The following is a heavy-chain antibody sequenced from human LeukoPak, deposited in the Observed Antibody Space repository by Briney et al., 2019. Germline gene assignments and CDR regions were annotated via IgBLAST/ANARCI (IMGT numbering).Heavy chain of an antibody. CDR2: ISGSGGST. CDR1: GFTFTTYA. CDR3: AREGQLWGHDAFDI. V-gene: IGHV3-23*01. J-gene: IGHJ3*02. D-gene: IGHD5-18*01. Sequence: GGSLRLSCAASGFTFTTYAMTWVRQAPGKGLEWVSAISGSGGSTYYADSVKGRFTISRDNSKNTLYLQMNSLRAEDTAVYYCAREGQLWGHDAFDIWGQGTMVTVSS.